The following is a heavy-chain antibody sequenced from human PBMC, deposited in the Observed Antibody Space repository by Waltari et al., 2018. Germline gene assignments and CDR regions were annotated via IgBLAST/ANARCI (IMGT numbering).Heavy chain of an antibody. J-gene: IGHJ3*02. CDR2: IKSKTDGGTT. CDR1: VYTFSNAG. Sequence: EVQLVESGGGLVKPGGALRLSCAALVYTFSNAGTRWARQAPGKGLEWVGRIKSKTDGGTTDYAAPVKGRFTISRDDSKNTLYLQMNSLKTEDTAVYYCTTEADAFDIWGQGTMVTVSS. CDR3: TTEADAFDI. V-gene: IGHV3-15*01.